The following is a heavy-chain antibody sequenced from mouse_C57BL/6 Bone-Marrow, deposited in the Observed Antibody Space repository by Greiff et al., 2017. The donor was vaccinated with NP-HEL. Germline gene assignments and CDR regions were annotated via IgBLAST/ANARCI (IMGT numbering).Heavy chain of an antibody. Sequence: QVQLQQPGAELVKPGASVKMSCKASGYTFTSYWITWVKQRPGQGLEWIGDIYPGSGSTNYNEKFKSKATLTVDTSSSTAYMQLSSLTSEDSAVYYCAREIDFITTVVAWYFDVGGTGTTVTVSS. V-gene: IGHV1-55*01. CDR2: IYPGSGST. D-gene: IGHD1-1*01. J-gene: IGHJ1*03. CDR3: AREIDFITTVVAWYFDV. CDR1: GYTFTSYW.